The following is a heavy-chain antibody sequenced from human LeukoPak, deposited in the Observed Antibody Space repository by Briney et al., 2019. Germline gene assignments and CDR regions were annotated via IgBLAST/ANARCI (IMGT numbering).Heavy chain of an antibody. V-gene: IGHV3-30*18. J-gene: IGHJ4*02. CDR1: GFTFSSSG. Sequence: HTGGSLRLSCAASGFTFSSSGMHWVRQAPGKGLEWVAVISYDGSNKYYADSVKGRFTISRDNSKNTLYLQMNSLRAGDTAVYYCAKDSYDRSGYYYYYFAYWGQGTQVTVSS. CDR3: AKDSYDRSGYYYYYFAY. CDR2: ISYDGSNK. D-gene: IGHD3-22*01.